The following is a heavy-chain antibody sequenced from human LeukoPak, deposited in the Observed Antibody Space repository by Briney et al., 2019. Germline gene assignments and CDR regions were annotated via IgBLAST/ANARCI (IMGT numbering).Heavy chain of an antibody. CDR2: ISYDGSNK. D-gene: IGHD5-18*01. CDR3: ASVWNSYGHDY. Sequence: GGSLRLSCAASGFTFSSYAMHWVRQAPGKGLEWVAVISYDGSNKYYADSVKGRFTISRDNSKNTPYLQMNSLRAEDTAVYYCASVWNSYGHDYWGQGTLVTVSS. V-gene: IGHV3-30*04. CDR1: GFTFSSYA. J-gene: IGHJ4*02.